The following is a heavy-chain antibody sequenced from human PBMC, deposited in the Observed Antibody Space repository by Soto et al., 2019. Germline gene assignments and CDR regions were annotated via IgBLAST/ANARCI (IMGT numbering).Heavy chain of an antibody. J-gene: IGHJ5*02. CDR3: ARGVAAAEGWFDP. CDR2: INYSGST. D-gene: IGHD2-15*01. CDR1: GGSISSYY. V-gene: IGHV4-59*08. Sequence: QVQLQESGPGLVKPSETLSLTCTVSGGSISSYYWSWIRQPPGKGLEWLGYINYSGSTNYNPSLKSRGXXAXDXSKNQCSRKLSSVTAADTAVYYCARGVAAAEGWFDPWGQGALVAVSS.